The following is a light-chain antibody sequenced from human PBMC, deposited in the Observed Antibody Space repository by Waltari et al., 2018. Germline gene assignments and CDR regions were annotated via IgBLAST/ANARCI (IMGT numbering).Light chain of an antibody. Sequence: SSEVTQDPSVSVALGQTVRITCQGDILRSHFASWYQQMPGPAPILVLSGQNARPSGSPDRFAGAASGDTASLTITGVQAEDEADYYCNCRDTSGNHYVFGPGTKVTVL. CDR1: ILRSHF. CDR3: NCRDTSGNHYV. CDR2: GQN. V-gene: IGLV3-19*01. J-gene: IGLJ1*01.